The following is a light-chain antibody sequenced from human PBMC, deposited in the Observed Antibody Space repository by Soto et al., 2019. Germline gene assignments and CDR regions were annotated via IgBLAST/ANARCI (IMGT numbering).Light chain of an antibody. CDR1: NLGDKS. CDR3: QVWDSSSVHVV. Sequence: SYELTQPPSVSVAPGQTARITCGGNNLGDKSVHWYQQKPGQAPVLVVSDDNDRPSGIPERFSGSNSGNTATLTISRVEAGDEADYYCQVWDSSSVHVVFGGGTQLTVL. V-gene: IGLV3-21*02. CDR2: DDN. J-gene: IGLJ2*01.